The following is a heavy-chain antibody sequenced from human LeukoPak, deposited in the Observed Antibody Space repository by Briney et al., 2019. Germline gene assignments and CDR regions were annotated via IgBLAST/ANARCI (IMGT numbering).Heavy chain of an antibody. CDR3: ARDVWRELPESIDN. V-gene: IGHV3-7*01. D-gene: IGHD3-10*01. CDR1: GFNFSSYW. J-gene: IGHJ4*02. Sequence: GGSLRLSCAASGFNFSSYWMSWVRQAPGKGLEWVANIKPDGSEKYYVDSVKGRFTISRDNAKNSLYLQMNSLRAEDAAVYFCARDVWRELPESIDNWGQGNLVTVSS. CDR2: IKPDGSEK.